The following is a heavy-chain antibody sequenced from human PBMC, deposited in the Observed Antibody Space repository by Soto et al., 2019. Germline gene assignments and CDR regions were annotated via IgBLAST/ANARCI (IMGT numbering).Heavy chain of an antibody. CDR1: GFTVSSNY. CDR3: ATFIVGATM. V-gene: IGHV3-53*01. D-gene: IGHD1-26*01. Sequence: VSLRLSCAVSGFTVSSNYMSWVRQAPGKGLEWVSLIYSGGSTYYADSVKGRFTISRDNSKNTLYLQMNSLRAEDTAVYYCATFIVGATMWGPGTLVTVSS. CDR2: IYSGGST. J-gene: IGHJ4*02.